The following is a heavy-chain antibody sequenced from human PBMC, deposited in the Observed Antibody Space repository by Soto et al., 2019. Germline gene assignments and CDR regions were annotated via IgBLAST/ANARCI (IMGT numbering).Heavy chain of an antibody. V-gene: IGHV4-59*08. D-gene: IGHD5-12*01. CDR2: IYYSGST. CDR1: GGSISSYY. Sequence: QVQLQESGPGLVKPSETLSLTCTVSGGSISSYYWSWIRQPPGKGLEWIGYIYYSGSTNYNPSLTARVTLSVRTSKNQFSLKPSSVTAADTAVYYCARHPGGRWLHPYWYFDLWGRGTLVTVSS. J-gene: IGHJ2*01. CDR3: ARHPGGRWLHPYWYFDL.